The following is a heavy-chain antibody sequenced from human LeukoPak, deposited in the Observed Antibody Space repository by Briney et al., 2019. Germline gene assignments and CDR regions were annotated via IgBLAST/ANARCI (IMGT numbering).Heavy chain of an antibody. CDR1: GYSISSGYY. V-gene: IGHV4-38-2*01. J-gene: IGHJ4*02. CDR3: ARYARIPYFDY. Sequence: SETLSLTCAVSGYSISSGYYWGWIRQPPGKGLEWIGSIYHSGSTYYNPSLKSRVTISVDTSKNQFSLKLSSVTAADTAVYYCARYARIPYFDYWGQGTLVTVSS. D-gene: IGHD5-18*01. CDR2: IYHSGST.